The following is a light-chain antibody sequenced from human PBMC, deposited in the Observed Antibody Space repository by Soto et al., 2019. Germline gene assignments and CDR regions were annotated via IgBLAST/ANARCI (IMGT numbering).Light chain of an antibody. V-gene: IGKV3-11*01. CDR2: DAS. CDR3: QQRYFWPLT. CDR1: QSVGSS. Sequence: PGERATLSCRASQSVGSSLGWYQQKPGQAPRLLLYDASNRATGIPARFSGSGSGTDFTLTISSLEPEDVAVYYCQQRYFWPLTFGQGTRVEIK. J-gene: IGKJ1*01.